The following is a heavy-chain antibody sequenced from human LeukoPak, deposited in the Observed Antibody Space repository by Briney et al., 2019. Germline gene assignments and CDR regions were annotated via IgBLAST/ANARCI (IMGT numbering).Heavy chain of an antibody. CDR1: GFTFSNYA. Sequence: GGSLRLSCAASGFTFSNYAMSWVRQAPGKGLEWVSAISGGGGTTYYADPVRGRFTISRDNSKNTLYLQMNSLRAEDTAVYYCASAYYGSGLYYYYYYYMDVWGKGTTVTVSS. J-gene: IGHJ6*03. V-gene: IGHV3-23*01. D-gene: IGHD3-10*01. CDR2: ISGGGGTT. CDR3: ASAYYGSGLYYYYYYYMDV.